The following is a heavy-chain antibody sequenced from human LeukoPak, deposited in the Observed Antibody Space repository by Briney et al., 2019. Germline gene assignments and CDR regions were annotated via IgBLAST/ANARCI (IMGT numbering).Heavy chain of an antibody. CDR3: AAKIQLDTFDI. CDR1: GGSISSSSYY. V-gene: IGHV4-39*07. CDR2: IDYSGST. Sequence: PSETLSLTCTVSGGSISSSSYYWGWLRQTPGKGLEWIGSIDYSGSTYYNPSLKSRVTISGDTSKNQFSLKLSSVAAADTAVYYCAAKIQLDTFDIWGQGTMVTVSS. D-gene: IGHD5-18*01. J-gene: IGHJ3*02.